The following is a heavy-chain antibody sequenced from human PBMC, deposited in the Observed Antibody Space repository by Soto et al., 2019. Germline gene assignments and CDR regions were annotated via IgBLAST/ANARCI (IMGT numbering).Heavy chain of an antibody. CDR1: GGSISSYY. J-gene: IGHJ3*02. D-gene: IGHD2-21*01. CDR3: AKDSINRNGIHDPFAI. V-gene: IGHV4-59*01. Sequence: SETLSLTCAVSGGSISSYYWSWIRQPPGKGLEWIEYIYYSGSTNYNPSLKSRVTISVDTSKNQFSLKLSSVTAADTAVYYCAKDSINRNGIHDPFAIWGQGTMVTVSS. CDR2: IYYSGST.